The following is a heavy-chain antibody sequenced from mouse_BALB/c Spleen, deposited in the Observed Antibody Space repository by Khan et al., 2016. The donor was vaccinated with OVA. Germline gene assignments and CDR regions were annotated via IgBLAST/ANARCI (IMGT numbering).Heavy chain of an antibody. CDR3: ARGGRGCGFAY. CDR1: GYTFTDFT. V-gene: IGHV1S137*01. Sequence: QVQLKESGAELVRPGVSVKISCKGSGYTFTDFTMHWVKQSHAKSLEWIGVISTYYGDVTYNQKFKGKATMTVDKSSSTAYMELGSLTSEDSAIYYCARGGRGCGFAYWGQGTLLTVSA. J-gene: IGHJ3*01. CDR2: ISTYYGDV.